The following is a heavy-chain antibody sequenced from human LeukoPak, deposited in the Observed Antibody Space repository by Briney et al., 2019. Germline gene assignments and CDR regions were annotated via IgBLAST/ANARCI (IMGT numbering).Heavy chain of an antibody. Sequence: ASVKVSCKASGGTFSSYAISWVRQAPGQGLEWMGWINPNSGGTNYAQKFQGRVTMTRDTSISTAYMELSRLRSDDTAVYYCARGGATSFFDYWGQGTLVTVSS. V-gene: IGHV1-2*02. D-gene: IGHD1-26*01. CDR3: ARGGATSFFDY. CDR1: GGTFSSYA. J-gene: IGHJ4*02. CDR2: INPNSGGT.